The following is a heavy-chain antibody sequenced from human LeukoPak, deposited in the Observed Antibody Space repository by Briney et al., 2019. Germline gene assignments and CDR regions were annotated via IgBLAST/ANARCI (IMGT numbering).Heavy chain of an antibody. CDR2: FDPEAGET. J-gene: IGHJ4*02. CDR3: ATLDYYDSGGYYSDY. D-gene: IGHD3-22*01. CDR1: GYTFTGYY. Sequence: ASVKVSCKASGYTFTGYYIHWVRQAPGKGLEWMGGFDPEAGETFYAQKFQGRVTMTGDTSTDTAYMELSSLRSEDTAVYYCATLDYYDSGGYYSDYWGQGTLVTVSS. V-gene: IGHV1-24*01.